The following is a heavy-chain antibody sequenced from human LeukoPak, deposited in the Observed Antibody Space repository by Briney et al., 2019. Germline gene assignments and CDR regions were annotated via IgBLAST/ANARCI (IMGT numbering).Heavy chain of an antibody. CDR2: IYHSGST. D-gene: IGHD6-6*01. Sequence: SQTLSLTCAVSGGSISSGGYSWSWIRQPPGKGLEWIGYIYHSGSTYYNPSLKGRVTISVDRSKNQFSLKLSSVTAADTAVYYCARGASSIGAFDIWGQGTMVTVSS. CDR1: GGSISSGGYS. CDR3: ARGASSIGAFDI. J-gene: IGHJ3*02. V-gene: IGHV4-30-2*01.